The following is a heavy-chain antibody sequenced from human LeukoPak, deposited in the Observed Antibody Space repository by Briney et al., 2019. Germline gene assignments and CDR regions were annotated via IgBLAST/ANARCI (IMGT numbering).Heavy chain of an antibody. J-gene: IGHJ3*02. Sequence: GGSLRLSCAASGFTFSSYSMNWVRQAPGKGLEWVSSISSSSSYIYYADSVKGRFTISRDNAKNSLYLQMNSLRAEDTAVYYCARDRIYVTGDAFDIWGQGTMVTVSS. CDR3: ARDRIYVTGDAFDI. CDR2: ISSSSSYI. D-gene: IGHD1-20*01. V-gene: IGHV3-21*01. CDR1: GFTFSSYS.